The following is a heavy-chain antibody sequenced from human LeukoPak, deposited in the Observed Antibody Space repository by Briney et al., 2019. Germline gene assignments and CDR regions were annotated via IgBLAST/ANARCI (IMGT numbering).Heavy chain of an antibody. Sequence: SETLSLTCAVYGVSFSGYYWSWLRQPPGKGLEWVGEINHSGSTNYNPSLKSRVTISVDTYKNKFSLKQRYVHAADTAVYYCARRAKTSWRITMVRGVTNWFDPWGQGTLVTVSS. CDR2: INHSGST. CDR3: ARRAKTSWRITMVRGVTNWFDP. V-gene: IGHV4-34*01. D-gene: IGHD3-10*01. J-gene: IGHJ5*02. CDR1: GVSFSGYY.